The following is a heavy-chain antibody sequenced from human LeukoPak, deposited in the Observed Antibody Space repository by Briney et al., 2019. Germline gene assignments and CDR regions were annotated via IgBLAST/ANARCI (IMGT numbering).Heavy chain of an antibody. CDR3: ARLVYGDYVLDY. Sequence: SETLSLTCTVSGGSISSYYWSWLREPPGKGLDWIGYIYYSGSTNYNPSLKSRVTISVDTSKNQFSLKLSSVTAADTAVYYCARLVYGDYVLDYWGQGTLVTVSS. V-gene: IGHV4-59*01. CDR1: GGSISSYY. D-gene: IGHD4-17*01. CDR2: IYYSGST. J-gene: IGHJ4*02.